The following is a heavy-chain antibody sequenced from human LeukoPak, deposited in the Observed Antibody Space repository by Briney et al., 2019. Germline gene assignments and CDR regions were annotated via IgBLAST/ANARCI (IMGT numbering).Heavy chain of an antibody. J-gene: IGHJ6*02. Sequence: SETLSLTCTVSGGSISSYYWSWIRQPPGKGLEWIGEINHSGSTNYNPSLKSRVTISVDTSKNQFSLKLSSVTAADTAVYYCARGRGVRDYYDSSGPSYYGMDVWGQGTTVTVSS. CDR3: ARGRGVRDYYDSSGPSYYGMDV. D-gene: IGHD3-22*01. CDR2: INHSGST. V-gene: IGHV4-34*01. CDR1: GGSISSYY.